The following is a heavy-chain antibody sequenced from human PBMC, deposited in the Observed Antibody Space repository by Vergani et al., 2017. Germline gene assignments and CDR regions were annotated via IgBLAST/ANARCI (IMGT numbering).Heavy chain of an antibody. D-gene: IGHD1-26*01. CDR1: GFTFSTYA. CDR3: VKDAGSYENFFDS. Sequence: EVQLLESGGSLKQPGGSVRLSCAASGFTFSTYAMHWARQAPGKGLEWVSALTGGGGRTYYADSFKGRFIISRDNSRDTLYLQMNSLRPEDTATYYCVKDAGSYENFFDSWGQGTLVTVSS. J-gene: IGHJ4*02. CDR2: LTGGGGRT. V-gene: IGHV3-23*01.